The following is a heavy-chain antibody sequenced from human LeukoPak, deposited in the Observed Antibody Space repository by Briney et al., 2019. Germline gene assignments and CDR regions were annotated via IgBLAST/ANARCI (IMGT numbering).Heavy chain of an antibody. CDR2: IYYSGST. D-gene: IGHD4-17*01. J-gene: IGHJ2*01. Sequence: PSETLSLTCTVSGGSISSYYWSWIRQPPGKGLEWIGYIYYSGSTNYNPSLKSRVTISVDTSKNQFSLKLSSVTAADTAVYYCARANTVTHWYFDLWGRGTLVTVSS. CDR3: ARANTVTHWYFDL. V-gene: IGHV4-59*01. CDR1: GGSISSYY.